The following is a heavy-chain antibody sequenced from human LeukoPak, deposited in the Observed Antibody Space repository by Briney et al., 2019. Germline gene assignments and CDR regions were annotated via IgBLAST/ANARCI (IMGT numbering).Heavy chain of an antibody. J-gene: IGHJ4*02. CDR1: RFTFSSYA. V-gene: IGHV3-30*04. D-gene: IGHD6-13*01. CDR3: ARDRAGSWSSYLDY. CDR2: ISYDGSNK. Sequence: PGGSLRLSCAASRFTFSSYAMHWVRQAPGKGLEWVAVISYDGSNKYYADSVKGRFTISRDNSKNTLYLQMNSLRAEDTAVYYCARDRAGSWSSYLDYWGQGTLVTVSS.